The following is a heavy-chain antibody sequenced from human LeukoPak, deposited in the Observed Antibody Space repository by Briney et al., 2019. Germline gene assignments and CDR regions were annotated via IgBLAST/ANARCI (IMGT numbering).Heavy chain of an antibody. Sequence: ASVKVSCKASGYTFTGYYMHWVRQAPGKGLEWMGGFDPEDGETIYAQKFQGRVTMTEDTSTDTAYMELSSLRSEDTAVYYCATARSYYDSSGPTRDVYYFDYWGQGTLVTVSS. D-gene: IGHD3-22*01. CDR1: GYTFTGYY. V-gene: IGHV1-24*01. CDR2: FDPEDGET. CDR3: ATARSYYDSSGPTRDVYYFDY. J-gene: IGHJ4*02.